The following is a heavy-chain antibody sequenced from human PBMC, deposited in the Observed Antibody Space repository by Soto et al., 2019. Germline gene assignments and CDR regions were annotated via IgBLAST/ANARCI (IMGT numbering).Heavy chain of an antibody. D-gene: IGHD6-6*01. Sequence: GGSLRLSCAASGFTFSSYAMSWVRQAPGKGLEWVSAISGSGGSTYYADSVKGRFTISRDNSKNTLYLQMNSLRAEDTAVYYCAKGLALAARPFDGWDYWGQGTLVTVSS. V-gene: IGHV3-23*01. CDR2: ISGSGGST. CDR1: GFTFSSYA. CDR3: AKGLALAARPFDGWDY. J-gene: IGHJ4*02.